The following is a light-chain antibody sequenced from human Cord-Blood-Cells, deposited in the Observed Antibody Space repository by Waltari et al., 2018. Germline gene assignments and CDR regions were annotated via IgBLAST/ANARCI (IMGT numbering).Light chain of an antibody. V-gene: IGKV1-39*01. Sequence: DIPMTQSPSSLSASVGDRVTITCRASQRISSYLNWYQQKPGKAPKRLIYAASSLQSGVPSRFSGSGSGTDFTLTISSLQPEDFATYYCQQSYSTPPWTFGQGTKVEIK. CDR2: AAS. CDR3: QQSYSTPPWT. CDR1: QRISSY. J-gene: IGKJ1*01.